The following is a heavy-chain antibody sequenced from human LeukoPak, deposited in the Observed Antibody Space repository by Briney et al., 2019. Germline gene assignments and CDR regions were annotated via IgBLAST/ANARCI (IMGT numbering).Heavy chain of an antibody. CDR2: ISGSGGST. CDR3: AKDLGVRGYSSAFDI. D-gene: IGHD3-10*01. V-gene: IGHV3-23*01. CDR1: GFTFSSYA. Sequence: GGSLRLSCAASGFTFSSYAMSWVRQAPGKGLEWVSAISGSGGSTYYEDSVKGRFTISRDNSKNTLYLQMNSLRAEDTAVYYCAKDLGVRGYSSAFDIWGRGTMVTVSS. J-gene: IGHJ3*02.